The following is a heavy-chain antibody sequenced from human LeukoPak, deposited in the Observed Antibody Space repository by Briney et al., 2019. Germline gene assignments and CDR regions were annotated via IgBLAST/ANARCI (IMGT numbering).Heavy chain of an antibody. CDR2: ITGSGGNT. V-gene: IGHV3-23*01. CDR3: AKWGDFDVLTGYYVPDF. Sequence: GGSLRLSCAASGFTFSNYAMSWVRQAPGKGLEWVSAITGSGGNTYYADSVKGRFTISRDNSRNTLYLQMNSLRDEDTAVYYCAKWGDFDVLTGYYVPDFWGQGTLVTVSS. CDR1: GFTFSNYA. J-gene: IGHJ4*02. D-gene: IGHD3-9*01.